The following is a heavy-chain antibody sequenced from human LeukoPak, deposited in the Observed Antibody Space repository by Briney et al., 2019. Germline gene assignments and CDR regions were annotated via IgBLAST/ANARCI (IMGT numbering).Heavy chain of an antibody. J-gene: IGHJ4*02. Sequence: GGSLRLSCAASGFTFSSYGMQWVRQAPGKGLEWVAFIQYDGSNKYYADSVKGRFTISRDNSKDTLYLQMNSLRAEDTAVYYCARRATTERGHSYGLDYWGQGTLVTVSS. CDR1: GFTFSSYG. D-gene: IGHD5-18*01. V-gene: IGHV3-30*02. CDR2: IQYDGSNK. CDR3: ARRATTERGHSYGLDY.